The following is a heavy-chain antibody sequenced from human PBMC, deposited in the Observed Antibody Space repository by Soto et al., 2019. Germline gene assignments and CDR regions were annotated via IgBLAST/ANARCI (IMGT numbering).Heavy chain of an antibody. CDR1: GYSFTGYD. Sequence: QVQLVQSGAEVKKPGASVKVSCKASGYSFTGYDINWVRQATGQGLEWMGWMNHNSGNTGYAQKFQGRVTMTRDTSISTACMELSRLRSEDTAVYYCARGIYYYGMDVWGQGTTVTVSS. V-gene: IGHV1-8*01. J-gene: IGHJ6*02. CDR3: ARGIYYYGMDV. CDR2: MNHNSGNT.